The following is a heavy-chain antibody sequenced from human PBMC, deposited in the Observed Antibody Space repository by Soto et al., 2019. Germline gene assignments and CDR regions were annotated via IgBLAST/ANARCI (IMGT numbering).Heavy chain of an antibody. Sequence: QVQLVQSGAEVKKPGASVKVSCKASGYTFTSYGISWVRQAPGQGLEWMGRISAYNGNTNYAKKLQGRVTMTTDTSTSTAYMELRSLRSDDTAVYYCARGALSYYDSSGYYSGAAFDIWGQGTMVTVSS. CDR1: GYTFTSYG. J-gene: IGHJ3*02. CDR3: ARGALSYYDSSGYYSGAAFDI. CDR2: ISAYNGNT. V-gene: IGHV1-18*01. D-gene: IGHD3-22*01.